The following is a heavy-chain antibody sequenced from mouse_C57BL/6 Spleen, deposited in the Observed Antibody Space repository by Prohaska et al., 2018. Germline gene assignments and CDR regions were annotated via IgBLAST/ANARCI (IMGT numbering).Heavy chain of an antibody. D-gene: IGHD2-10*02. CDR3: ATLVFSY. J-gene: IGHJ3*01. CDR1: GYIFTSYW. V-gene: IGHV1-50*01. Sequence: LSCKASGYIFTSYWMQWIKQRPGQGLEWIGEIDPSDTYTNYNQKFKGKATLTVDTSSSTAYMQLSSLTSEDSAVYYCATLVFSYWGQGTLVTVS. CDR2: IDPSDTYT.